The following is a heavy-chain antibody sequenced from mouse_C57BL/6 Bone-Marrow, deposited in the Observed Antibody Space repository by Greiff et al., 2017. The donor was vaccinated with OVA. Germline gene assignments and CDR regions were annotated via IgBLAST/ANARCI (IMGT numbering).Heavy chain of an antibody. CDR2: INPSTGGT. CDR3: ARRLFDY. J-gene: IGHJ2*01. V-gene: IGHV1-42*01. CDR1: GYSFTGYY. Sequence: VQLQQSGPELVKPGASVKISCKASGYSFTGYYMNWVKQSPEKSLERIGEINPSTGGTTYNQKFKAKATLTVDKSSSTAYMQLKSLTSEDSAVYYCARRLFDYWGQGTTLTVSS.